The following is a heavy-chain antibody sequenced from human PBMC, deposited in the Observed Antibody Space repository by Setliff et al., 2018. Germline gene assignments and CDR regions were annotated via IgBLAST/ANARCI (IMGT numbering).Heavy chain of an antibody. D-gene: IGHD3-10*01. J-gene: IGHJ4*02. CDR3: ARESATIGEFPLYYFDK. V-gene: IGHV4-34*01. Sequence: SETLSLTCAVYGGSFSGYYWSWIRQPPGKGLEWIGEINHSGSTNYNPSLKSRVTISVDTSKNQFSLKLSSVTAADTAVYYCARESATIGEFPLYYFDKWGQGIPVTVSS. CDR2: INHSGST. CDR1: GGSFSGYY.